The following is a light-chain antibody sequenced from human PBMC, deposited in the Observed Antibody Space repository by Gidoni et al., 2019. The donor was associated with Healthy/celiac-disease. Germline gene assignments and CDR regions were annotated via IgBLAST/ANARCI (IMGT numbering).Light chain of an antibody. CDR1: QDISNY. J-gene: IGKJ2*01. V-gene: IGKV1-33*01. CDR3: QQYDNLPYT. CDR2: DAS. Sequence: DIQMTQSPSSLSASVGDRVTITCQASQDISNYLNWYQQKPGKAPKLLIYDASNLETGVPSRFSGSGSGTDFTFTISSLQPEDIATYYCQQYDNLPYTFGQXTKLEIK.